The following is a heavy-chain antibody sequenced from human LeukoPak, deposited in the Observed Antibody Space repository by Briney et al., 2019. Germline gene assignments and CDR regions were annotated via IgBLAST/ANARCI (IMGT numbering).Heavy chain of an antibody. D-gene: IGHD5-12*01. CDR3: AKDRGGYELYYYYYYYMDV. J-gene: IGHJ6*03. CDR2: IRYDGSNK. V-gene: IGHV3-30*02. CDR1: GFTFSSYG. Sequence: GGSLRLSCAASGFTFSSYGMLWVRQAPGKGLEWVAFIRYDGSNKYYADSVKGRFTISRDNSKNTLYLQMNSLRAEDTAVYYCAKDRGGYELYYYYYYYMDVWGKGTTVTVSS.